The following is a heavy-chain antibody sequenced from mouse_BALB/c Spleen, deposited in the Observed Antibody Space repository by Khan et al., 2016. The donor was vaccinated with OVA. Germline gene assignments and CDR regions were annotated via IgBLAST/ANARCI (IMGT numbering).Heavy chain of an antibody. CDR2: ISNLAYSI. CDR1: GFTFSDYG. V-gene: IGHV5-15*02. J-gene: IGHJ3*01. D-gene: IGHD1-1*01. Sequence: EVELVESGGGLVQPGGSRKLSCAASGFTFSDYGMAWVRQAPGKGPEWVAFISNLAYSIYYADTVTGRFTISRENAKNTLYLEMSSLRSEDTAMYYCARLDYGSSWAYWGQGTLVTVPA. CDR3: ARLDYGSSWAY.